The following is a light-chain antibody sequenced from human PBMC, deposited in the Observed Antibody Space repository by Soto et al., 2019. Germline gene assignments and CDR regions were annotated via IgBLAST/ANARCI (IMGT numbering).Light chain of an antibody. V-gene: IGKV1-5*01. J-gene: IGKJ1*01. CDR2: DAS. Sequence: QMTQSASSVSTSVGDRVTITCRASQNIGSYLNWYQQKPGKAPNLLIYDASSLESGVPSRFSGSGAGTEFTLTISSLQPDDFATYYCQHYYGFSRTFGQGTKVDIK. CDR1: QNIGSY. CDR3: QHYYGFSRT.